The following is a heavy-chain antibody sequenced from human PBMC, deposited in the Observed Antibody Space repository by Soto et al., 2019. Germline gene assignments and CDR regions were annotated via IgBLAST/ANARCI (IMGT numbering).Heavy chain of an antibody. CDR3: TTSPHRDSERVFV. CDR1: GFTFSTYW. D-gene: IGHD1-26*01. Sequence: EVQLVESGGGLVQPGGSLRLSCAASGFTFSTYWMSWVRRTPGKGLEWVANIKQDGTEKYYVDSVRGRLTVSRDNAKRSLYLQMNSLRVEDTAVYYSTTSPHRDSERVFVWGQGTTVTVSS. J-gene: IGHJ6*02. CDR2: IKQDGTEK. V-gene: IGHV3-7*01.